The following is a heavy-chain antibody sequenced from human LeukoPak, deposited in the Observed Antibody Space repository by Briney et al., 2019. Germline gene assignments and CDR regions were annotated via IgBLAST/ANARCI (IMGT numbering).Heavy chain of an antibody. D-gene: IGHD3-16*02. CDR2: IIPILGIA. CDR3: ARGVWGSYRYSPFDY. V-gene: IGHV1-69*02. Sequence: SVKVSCKASGYTFTGYYMHWVRQAPGQGLEWMGRIIPILGIANYAQKFQGRVTITADKSTSTAYMELSSLRSEDTAVYYCARGVWGSYRYSPFDYWGQGTLVTVSS. CDR1: GYTFTGYY. J-gene: IGHJ4*02.